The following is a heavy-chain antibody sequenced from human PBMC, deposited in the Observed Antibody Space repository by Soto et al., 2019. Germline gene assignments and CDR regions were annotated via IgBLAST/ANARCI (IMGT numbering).Heavy chain of an antibody. J-gene: IGHJ4*02. CDR2: INHRGST. V-gene: IGHV4-34*01. CDR3: ASGYGRNFDY. D-gene: IGHD3-10*01. Sequence: SETLSLTCAVYGGSFSGYYWSWIRQPPGKGLEWIGEINHRGSTNYNPSLKSRVTISVDTSKNQFSLKLSSVTAADTAVYYCASGYGRNFDYWGQGTLVTVSS. CDR1: GGSFSGYY.